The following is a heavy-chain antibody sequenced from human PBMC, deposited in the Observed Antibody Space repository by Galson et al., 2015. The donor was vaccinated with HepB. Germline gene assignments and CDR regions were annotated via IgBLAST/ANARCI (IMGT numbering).Heavy chain of an antibody. J-gene: IGHJ6*02. V-gene: IGHV3-23*01. CDR1: GFTFSSYA. CDR2: ISSSGGST. CDR3: AKGLVGGMDV. Sequence: SLRLSCAASGFTFSSYAMSWVRQAPGKGLEWVSAISSSGGSTYYADSVKGRFTISRDNSKNTLYLQMNSLRAEDTAVYDCAKGLVGGMDVWGQGTTVTVSS. D-gene: IGHD3-22*01.